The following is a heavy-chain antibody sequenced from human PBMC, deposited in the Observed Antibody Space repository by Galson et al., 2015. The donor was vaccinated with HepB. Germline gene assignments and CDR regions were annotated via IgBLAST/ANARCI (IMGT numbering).Heavy chain of an antibody. CDR1: GFTFSSYA. CDR2: ISNDGNNK. D-gene: IGHD1-26*01. Sequence: SLRLSCAASGFTFSSYAMNWVRQAAGKGLEWVALISNDGNNKSYAESVTGRFTISRDNSKNTVYLQMNSLRGDDTAVYYCVRDGASYHSLFDFWGHGTLVTVSS. V-gene: IGHV3-30-3*01. CDR3: VRDGASYHSLFDF. J-gene: IGHJ4*01.